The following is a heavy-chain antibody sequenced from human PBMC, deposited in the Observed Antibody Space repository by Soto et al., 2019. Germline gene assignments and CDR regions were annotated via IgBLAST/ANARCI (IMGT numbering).Heavy chain of an antibody. J-gene: IGHJ4*02. D-gene: IGHD5-12*01. Sequence: SETMSLTCTVSGGSISSGGYYWSWIRQHPGKGLEWIGYIYYSGSTYYNPSLKSRVTISVDTSKNQFSLKLSSVTAADTAVYYCARVYSGYDPTQFDYWGQGTLVTVSS. V-gene: IGHV4-31*03. CDR1: GGSISSGGYY. CDR3: ARVYSGYDPTQFDY. CDR2: IYYSGST.